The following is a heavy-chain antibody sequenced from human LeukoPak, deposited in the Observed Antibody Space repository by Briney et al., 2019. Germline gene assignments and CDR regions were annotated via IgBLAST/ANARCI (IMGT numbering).Heavy chain of an antibody. Sequence: GGSLRLSCAASGVTFSSYAIHWVRQAPGKGLEWVALISYDGNNKYYIDSVKGRFTISRDNSENTLYLQMNSLRAEDTAVYYCARAGTYYYDSSGYFALDFWGQGTLVTVSS. D-gene: IGHD3-22*01. V-gene: IGHV3-30*04. J-gene: IGHJ4*02. CDR2: ISYDGNNK. CDR3: ARAGTYYYDSSGYFALDF. CDR1: GVTFSSYA.